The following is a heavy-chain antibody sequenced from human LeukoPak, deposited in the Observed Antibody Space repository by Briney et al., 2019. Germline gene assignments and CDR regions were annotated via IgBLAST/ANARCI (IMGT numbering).Heavy chain of an antibody. CDR2: ISSSGSPT. CDR3: ARGRAGNYYNHNDY. CDR1: GFTFSSYH. Sequence: GGSLRLSCAASGFTFSSYHMNWVRQAPGKGLEWVSYISSSGSPTHYADSVKGRFTISRDNAKNSLYLQMTSLRAEDTAVYYCARGRAGNYYNHNDYWGQGTLVTVSS. J-gene: IGHJ4*01. V-gene: IGHV3-48*01. D-gene: IGHD3-10*01.